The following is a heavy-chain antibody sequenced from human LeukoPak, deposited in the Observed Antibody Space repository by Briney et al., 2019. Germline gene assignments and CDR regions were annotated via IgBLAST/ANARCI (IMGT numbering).Heavy chain of an antibody. D-gene: IGHD3-22*01. CDR1: GYTFAKYG. Sequence: GASVKVSCKASGYTFAKYGISWVRQAPGQGLEWMGWISADNGDTRYAQKLQGRVTMTTDTSTTTAYMELRSLRSDDTAVYYCATSSVYYYDYWGQGTLVTVSS. V-gene: IGHV1-18*01. CDR3: ATSSVYYYDY. J-gene: IGHJ4*02. CDR2: ISADNGDT.